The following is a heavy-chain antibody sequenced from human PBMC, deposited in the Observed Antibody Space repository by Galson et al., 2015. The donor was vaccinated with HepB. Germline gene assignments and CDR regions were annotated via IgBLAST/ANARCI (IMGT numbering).Heavy chain of an antibody. D-gene: IGHD6-6*01. V-gene: IGHV4-4*07. Sequence: TLSLTCTVSGGSISSYYWSWIRQPAGKGLEWIGRIYTSGSTNYNPSLKSRVTMSVDTSKNQFSLKLSSVTAADTAVYYCARDHGIAARRSYGMDVWGQGTTVTVSS. CDR2: IYTSGST. J-gene: IGHJ6*02. CDR3: ARDHGIAARRSYGMDV. CDR1: GGSISSYY.